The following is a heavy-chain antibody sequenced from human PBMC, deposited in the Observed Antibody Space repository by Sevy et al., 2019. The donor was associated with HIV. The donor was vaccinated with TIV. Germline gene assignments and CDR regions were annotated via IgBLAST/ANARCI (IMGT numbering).Heavy chain of an antibody. V-gene: IGHV4-59*01. CDR1: GGSISSYY. D-gene: IGHD3-10*01. CDR3: ARADYGSGSYYYYYGMDV. CDR2: IYYSGST. J-gene: IGHJ6*02. Sequence: SETLSLTCTVSGGSISSYYWSWIRQPPGKGLEWIAYIYYSGSTNYNPSLKSRVTISVDTSKNQFSLKLSSVTAADTAVYYCARADYGSGSYYYYYGMDVWGQGTTVTVSS.